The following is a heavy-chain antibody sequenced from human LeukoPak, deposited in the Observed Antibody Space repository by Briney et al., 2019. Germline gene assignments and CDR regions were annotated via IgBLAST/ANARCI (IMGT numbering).Heavy chain of an antibody. CDR3: ARDRSGMDV. CDR2: ISYDGSNK. Sequence: GGSQRLSCAASGFTFSSYAMHWVRQAPGKGLEWVAVISYDGSNKYYADSVKGRFTISRDNSKNTLYLQMNSLRAEDTAVYYCARDRSGMDVWGQGTTVTVSS. J-gene: IGHJ6*02. V-gene: IGHV3-30-3*01. CDR1: GFTFSSYA.